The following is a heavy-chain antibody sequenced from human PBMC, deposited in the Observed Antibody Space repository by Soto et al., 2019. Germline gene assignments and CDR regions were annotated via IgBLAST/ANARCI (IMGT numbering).Heavy chain of an antibody. J-gene: IGHJ6*02. CDR1: GFNFNSYT. CDR3: ARDCSGGSCYPGMDV. Sequence: GGSLRLSCAASGFNFNSYTINWVRQAPGKRLEWLSSISSSGYIFSTDSVRGRFTISRDNAKNSVYLQINSLRAEDTAVYFCARDCSGGSCYPGMDVWGQGTTVTVPS. CDR2: ISSSGYI. D-gene: IGHD2-15*01. V-gene: IGHV3-21*01.